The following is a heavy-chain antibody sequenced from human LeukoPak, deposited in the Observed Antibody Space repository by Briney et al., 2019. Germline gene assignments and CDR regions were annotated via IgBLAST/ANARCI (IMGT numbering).Heavy chain of an antibody. V-gene: IGHV4-39*07. CDR2: IYYSGST. CDR3: ARAPYGGNPGHFDY. Sequence: SETLSLTCTVSGGSISSSSYYWGWIRQPPGKGLEWIGSIYYSGSTYYNPSLKSRVTISVDTSKNQFSLKLSSVTAADTAVYYCARAPYGGNPGHFDYWGQGTLVTVSS. D-gene: IGHD4-23*01. J-gene: IGHJ4*02. CDR1: GGSISSSSYY.